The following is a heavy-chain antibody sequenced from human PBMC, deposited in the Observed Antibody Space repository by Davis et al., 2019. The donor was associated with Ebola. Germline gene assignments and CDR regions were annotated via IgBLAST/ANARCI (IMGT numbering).Heavy chain of an antibody. V-gene: IGHV3-7*01. J-gene: IGHJ3*02. CDR1: GFTFSNYW. D-gene: IGHD2-21*01. CDR2: IRQDGSAK. Sequence: PGGSLRLPCVASGFTFSNYWMTWVRQAPGKGLEWVANIRQDGSAKYSVDSVKGRFTMSRDNAKNSLYLQMNSLRAGDTAVYYCARALFGASAFDIWGQGTMVTVSS. CDR3: ARALFGASAFDI.